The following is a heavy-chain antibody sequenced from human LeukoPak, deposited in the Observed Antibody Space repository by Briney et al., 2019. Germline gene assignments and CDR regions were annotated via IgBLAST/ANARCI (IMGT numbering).Heavy chain of an antibody. CDR2: MNPNSGNT. CDR1: GYTFTSYD. CDR3: ARANYGDSGWFDP. D-gene: IGHD4-17*01. V-gene: IGHV1-8*03. Sequence: ASVKVACKASGYTFTSYDINWVRQATGQGLEWMGWMNPNSGNTGYAQKFQGRVTITRNTSISTAYMELSSLRSEDTAVYYCARANYGDSGWFDPWGQGTLVTVSS. J-gene: IGHJ5*02.